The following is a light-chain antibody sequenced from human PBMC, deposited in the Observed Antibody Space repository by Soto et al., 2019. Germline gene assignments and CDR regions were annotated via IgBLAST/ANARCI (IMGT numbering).Light chain of an antibody. J-gene: IGKJ1*01. V-gene: IGKV1-5*03. CDR1: QSINTW. CDR2: KAS. Sequence: IQMTKSPSSMSASVGARVTITCRASQSINTWLAWHQQKPGKAPKLLIFKASSLEVGVPSRFSGSGSGTEFTLTISSLQPDDFATYYCHQYSVYPWTVGEGNKVDI. CDR3: HQYSVYPWT.